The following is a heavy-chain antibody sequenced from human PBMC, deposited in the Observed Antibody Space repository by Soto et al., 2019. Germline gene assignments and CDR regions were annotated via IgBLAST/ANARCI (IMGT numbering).Heavy chain of an antibody. CDR2: IWYDGSNK. J-gene: IGHJ3*02. CDR1: GFTFSSYG. CDR3: ARDFSSGWYPSAFDI. V-gene: IGHV3-33*01. Sequence: GGSLRLSCAASGFTFSSYGMHWVRQAPGKGLEWVAVIWYDGSNKYYADSEKGRFTISRDNSKNTLYLQMNSLRAEDTAVYYCARDFSSGWYPSAFDIWGQGTMVTVSS. D-gene: IGHD6-19*01.